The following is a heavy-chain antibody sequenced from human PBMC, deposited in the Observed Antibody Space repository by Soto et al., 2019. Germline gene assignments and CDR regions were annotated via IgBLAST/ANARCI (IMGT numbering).Heavy chain of an antibody. CDR2: ISSGSKTI. J-gene: IGHJ4*02. CDR3: AREDILGVRSFDY. V-gene: IGHV3-48*02. CDR1: GFTFSGYS. Sequence: PGGSLRLSCAASGFTFSGYSVNWVRQAPGKGLEWVSYISSGSKTIYYAESVKGRFTVSGDNARNSQYLQMNSLRDEDTAVYYCAREDILGVRSFDYWGQGALVTVSS. D-gene: IGHD3-9*01.